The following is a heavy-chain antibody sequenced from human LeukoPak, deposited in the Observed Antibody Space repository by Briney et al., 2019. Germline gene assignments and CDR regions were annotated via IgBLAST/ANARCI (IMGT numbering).Heavy chain of an antibody. V-gene: IGHV3-23*01. Sequence: GGSLRLSCAASGFTFSSYAMSWVRQAPVKGLEWVSAISGSGGSTYYADSVKGRFTISRDNSKNTLYLQMNSLRAEDTAVYYCAKVLYDYYDSSGFDYWGQGTLVTVSS. J-gene: IGHJ4*02. CDR3: AKVLYDYYDSSGFDY. D-gene: IGHD3-22*01. CDR2: ISGSGGST. CDR1: GFTFSSYA.